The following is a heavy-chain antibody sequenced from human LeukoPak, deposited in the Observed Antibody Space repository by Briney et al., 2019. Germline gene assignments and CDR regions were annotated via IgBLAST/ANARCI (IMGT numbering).Heavy chain of an antibody. CDR1: GGSISSYH. V-gene: IGHV4-59*08. Sequence: SETLSLTCTVSGGSISSYHWSWIRQPPGKGLEWIGYIYYSGSTNYNPSLKSRVTISVDTSKNQFSLKLSSVTAADTAVYYCARLWFGEFRGVNWFDPWGQGTLVTVSS. CDR2: IYYSGST. CDR3: ARLWFGEFRGVNWFDP. D-gene: IGHD3-10*01. J-gene: IGHJ5*02.